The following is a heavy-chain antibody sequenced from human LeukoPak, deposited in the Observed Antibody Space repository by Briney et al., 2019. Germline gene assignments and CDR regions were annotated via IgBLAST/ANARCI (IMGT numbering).Heavy chain of an antibody. V-gene: IGHV3-7*01. D-gene: IGHD1-26*01. CDR2: IKQDGSEK. CDR1: RFTFSNYW. J-gene: IGHJ4*02. CDR3: AKDGGTHFDH. Sequence: GGSLRLSFAASRFTFSNYWMSWVRQAPGKGLEWVANIKQDGSEKYYVDSVKGRFTITRDNAQNSLTLHMNTLRADDTAVYYCAKDGGTHFDHWGQGTLVTVSS.